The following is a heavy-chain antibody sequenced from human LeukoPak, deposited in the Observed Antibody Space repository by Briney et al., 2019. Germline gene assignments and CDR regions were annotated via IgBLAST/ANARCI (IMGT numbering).Heavy chain of an antibody. Sequence: PSETLSLTCAVYGGSFSGYYWSWIRQPPGKGLEWIGEINHSGSTNYNPSPKSRVTISVDTSKNQFSLKLSSVTAADTAVYYCARVWNEDYFDYWGQGTLVTVSS. V-gene: IGHV4-34*01. CDR1: GGSFSGYY. CDR2: INHSGST. CDR3: ARVWNEDYFDY. D-gene: IGHD1-1*01. J-gene: IGHJ4*02.